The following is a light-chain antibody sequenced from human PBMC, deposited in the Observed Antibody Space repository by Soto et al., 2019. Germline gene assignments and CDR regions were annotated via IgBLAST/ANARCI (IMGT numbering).Light chain of an antibody. CDR2: DTS. J-gene: IGKJ1*01. CDR3: QQNGALPPT. CDR1: QSVISNF. V-gene: IGKV3-20*01. Sequence: EVVLTQSPGTLSLSPGESATLSCRASQSVISNFLAWYQQKPAQAPRLLIYDTSNRATGIPDRFSGSGSGTDSTLTISRLEPEDFAVYYCQQNGALPPTFGQGTKVEIK.